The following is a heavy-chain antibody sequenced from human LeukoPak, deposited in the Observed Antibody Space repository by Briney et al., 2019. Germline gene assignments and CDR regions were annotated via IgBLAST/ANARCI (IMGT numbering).Heavy chain of an antibody. D-gene: IGHD3-16*02. V-gene: IGHV1-18*01. CDR1: GYTFTSYG. CDR2: ISAYNGNT. Sequence: ASVKVSCKASGYTFTSYGISWVRQAPGQGLEWMGWISAYNGNTNYAQKLQGRVTMTTDTSTSTAYMELRSLRSDDTAVYYCAREAGGDYVWGSYRYFDYWGQGTLVTVSS. CDR3: AREAGGDYVWGSYRYFDY. J-gene: IGHJ4*02.